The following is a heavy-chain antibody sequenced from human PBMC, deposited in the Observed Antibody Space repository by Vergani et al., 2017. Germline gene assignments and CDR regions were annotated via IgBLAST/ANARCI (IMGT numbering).Heavy chain of an antibody. D-gene: IGHD3-10*01. J-gene: IGHJ3*02. CDR3: AKGQGGPFRPITMVRGTDDAFDI. CDR2: IKQDGSEK. Sequence: EVQLVESGGGLVQPGGSLRLSCAASGFTFSSYWMSWVRQAPGKGLEWVANIKQDGSEKYYVDSVKGRFTISRDDAKNSLYLQMNSLRAEDTAVYYCAKGQGGPFRPITMVRGTDDAFDIWGQGTMVTVSS. V-gene: IGHV3-7*03. CDR1: GFTFSSYW.